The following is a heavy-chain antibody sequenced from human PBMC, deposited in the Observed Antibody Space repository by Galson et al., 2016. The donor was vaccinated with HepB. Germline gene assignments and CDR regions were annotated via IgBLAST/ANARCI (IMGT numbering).Heavy chain of an antibody. CDR1: GFSLSTSGVG. V-gene: IGHV2-5*02. D-gene: IGHD6-13*01. CDR2: IYWDDDK. CDR3: SQTPGIAAIDNWFAP. Sequence: PALVTPTQTLTLTCTFAGFSLSTSGVGVGWIRQSPGKALEWLALIYWDDDKRYSPSLKSRLAITKDTSKNQVVLTMTNMDPVDTGTYYCSQTPGIAAIDNWFAPWGQGTLVTVSS. J-gene: IGHJ5*02.